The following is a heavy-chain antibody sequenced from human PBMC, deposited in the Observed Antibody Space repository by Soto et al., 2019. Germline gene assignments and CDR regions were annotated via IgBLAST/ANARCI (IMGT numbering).Heavy chain of an antibody. D-gene: IGHD3-16*02. CDR3: AKGHPGLSYLGWFDP. Sequence: LALTCAVPGYSISTGFNWAWIRQPPGKGLEWMRSNNPSGSANYADSVNGRFTISRENSKNTLHLQIKNLRAADTAVYYCAKGHPGLSYLGWFDPWGQGTLVTVSS. J-gene: IGHJ5*02. CDR2: NNPSGSA. CDR1: GYSISTGFN. V-gene: IGHV3-23*01.